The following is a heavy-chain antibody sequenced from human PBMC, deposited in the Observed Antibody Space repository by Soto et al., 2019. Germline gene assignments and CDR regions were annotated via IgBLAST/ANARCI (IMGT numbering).Heavy chain of an antibody. CDR2: ISGSGGST. CDR3: AKDPAPYYYDSSGYSDY. Sequence: GGSLRLSCAASGFTFSSYSMSWVRQAPGKGLEWVSAISGSGGSTYYADPVKGRFTISRDNSKNTLYLQMNSLRAEDTAVYYCAKDPAPYYYDSSGYSDYWGQGTLVTVSS. V-gene: IGHV3-23*01. CDR1: GFTFSSYS. D-gene: IGHD3-22*01. J-gene: IGHJ4*02.